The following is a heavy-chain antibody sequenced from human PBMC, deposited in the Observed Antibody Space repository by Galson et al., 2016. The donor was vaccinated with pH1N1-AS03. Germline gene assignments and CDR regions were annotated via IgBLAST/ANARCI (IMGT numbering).Heavy chain of an antibody. D-gene: IGHD1-1*01. CDR2: IRWNGDK. Sequence: PALVKPTQTLTLTCTFSGFSLDSTDVNVAWIRQPPGKALEWLALIRWNGDKHYSPSLKNRLTVTKDTSKNQVVLTMTNLDPVDTATYFCARDFNWRIDYWCQGTLVTASS. V-gene: IGHV2-5*01. CDR1: GFSLDSTDVN. J-gene: IGHJ4*02. CDR3: ARDFNWRIDY.